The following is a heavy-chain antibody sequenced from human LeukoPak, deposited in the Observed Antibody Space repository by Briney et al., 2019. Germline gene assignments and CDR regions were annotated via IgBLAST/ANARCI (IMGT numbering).Heavy chain of an antibody. CDR1: GYTFTSYY. J-gene: IGHJ4*02. Sequence: EASVKVSCTASGYTFTSYYMHWVRQAPGQGLEWMGIINPSGGSTSYAQKFQGRVTMTRDTSTSTVYMELSSLRSEDTAVYYCAREEGDIVVVPAAIPFDYWGQGTLVTVSS. CDR3: AREEGDIVVVPAAIPFDY. V-gene: IGHV1-46*01. D-gene: IGHD2-2*01. CDR2: INPSGGST.